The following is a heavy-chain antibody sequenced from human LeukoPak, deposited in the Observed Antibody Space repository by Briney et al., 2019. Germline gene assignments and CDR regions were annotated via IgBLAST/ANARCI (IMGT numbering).Heavy chain of an antibody. CDR2: IYHSGST. CDR1: GFTFSTYW. CDR3: ARKDDILTGYYNY. D-gene: IGHD3-9*01. Sequence: GSLRLSCAASGFTFSTYWMSWVRQAPGKGLEWIGSIYHSGSTYYNPSLKSRVTISVDTSKNQFSLKLSSVTAADTAVYYCARKDDILTGYYNYWGQGTLVTVSS. J-gene: IGHJ4*02. V-gene: IGHV4-38-2*01.